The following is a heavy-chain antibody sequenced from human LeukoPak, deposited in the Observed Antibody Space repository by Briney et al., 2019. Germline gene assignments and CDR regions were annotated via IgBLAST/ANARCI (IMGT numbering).Heavy chain of an antibody. CDR1: GFTVSSNY. CDR3: AKALYYYDTSE. CDR2: IYSGGST. Sequence: PGGSLRLSRAASGFTVSSNYMSYVRQAPGKGLEWVSVIYSGGSTYYADSVKGRFTISRDNSKNTLYLQMNSLRAEDTAVYYCAKALYYYDTSEWGQGTLVTVSS. J-gene: IGHJ4*02. V-gene: IGHV3-53*01. D-gene: IGHD3-22*01.